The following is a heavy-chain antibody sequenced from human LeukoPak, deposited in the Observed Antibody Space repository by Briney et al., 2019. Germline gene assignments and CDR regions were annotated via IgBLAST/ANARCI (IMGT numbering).Heavy chain of an antibody. J-gene: IGHJ5*02. CDR3: ARVPYSSSLNWFDT. V-gene: IGHV4-34*01. CDR1: GGSFSGYY. D-gene: IGHD6-13*01. CDR2: INHSGST. Sequence: SETLSLTCAVYGGSFSGYYWSWIRQPPGKGLEWIGEINHSGSTNYNPSLKSRVTISVDTSKNQFSLKLSSVTAADTAVYYCARVPYSSSLNWFDTWGQGTLVTVSS.